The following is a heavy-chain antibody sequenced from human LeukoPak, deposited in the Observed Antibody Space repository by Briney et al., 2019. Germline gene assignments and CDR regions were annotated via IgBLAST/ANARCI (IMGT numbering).Heavy chain of an antibody. CDR3: ACLRGPSDY. Sequence: PGGSLRLSCAASGFTFSSYSMNRVRQAPGKGLEWVSSISSSSSYIYYADSVKGRFTIPRDNAKNSLYLQMDSLTADDTAVYFCACLRGPSDYWGQGTLVTVSS. CDR2: ISSSSSYI. CDR1: GFTFSSYS. J-gene: IGHJ4*02. V-gene: IGHV3-21*01. D-gene: IGHD4-17*01.